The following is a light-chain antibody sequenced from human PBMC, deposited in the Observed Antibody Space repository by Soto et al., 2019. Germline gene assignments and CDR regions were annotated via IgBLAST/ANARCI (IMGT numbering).Light chain of an antibody. CDR1: HTIATY. J-gene: IGKJ2*01. Sequence: DIQMTQSPSSLSASVGDRVTLTCRASHTIATYLNWYQQKAGKVPEVLIYGASTLQVGVPSRFTGSGYGTDFTLTINNVQPEDFATYYCQQFYYYAHTFGQGTKREVK. CDR2: GAS. CDR3: QQFYYYAHT. V-gene: IGKV1-39*01.